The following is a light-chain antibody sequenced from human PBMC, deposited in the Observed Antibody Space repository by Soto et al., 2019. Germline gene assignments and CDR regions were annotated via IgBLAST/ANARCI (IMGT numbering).Light chain of an antibody. V-gene: IGKV3D-15*02. J-gene: IGKJ5*01. CDR2: GAS. CDR3: QQYHTSPIT. Sequence: DIVMTQSPANLSVSPGERANLSCRASQSVSSNLAWYQQKPGQAPRLLIYGASIRATGIPDRFSGSGSGTDFTLTISRLEPEDFAVYYCQQYHTSPITFGQGTRLENK. CDR1: QSVSSN.